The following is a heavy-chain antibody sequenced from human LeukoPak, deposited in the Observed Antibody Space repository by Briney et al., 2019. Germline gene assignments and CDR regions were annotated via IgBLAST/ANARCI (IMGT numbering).Heavy chain of an antibody. D-gene: IGHD4-17*01. CDR1: GFTLSTYA. CDR2: INVGNGNV. Sequence: APVKVSCKASGFTLSTYAIHWVRQAPGQGLEWMGWINVGNGNVKYSQKFQGRVTITRDTSASTVYMELSRLRPEDTAIYYCARGHMVTTWKDFDYWGQGTLVALSS. J-gene: IGHJ4*02. CDR3: ARGHMVTTWKDFDY. V-gene: IGHV1-3*01.